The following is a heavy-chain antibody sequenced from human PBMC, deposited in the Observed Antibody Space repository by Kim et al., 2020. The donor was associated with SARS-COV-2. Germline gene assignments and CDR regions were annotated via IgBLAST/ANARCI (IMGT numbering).Heavy chain of an antibody. D-gene: IGHD3-22*01. CDR2: ISSGGSTI. J-gene: IGHJ6*02. Sequence: GGSLRLSCAASGFTFSSYEMNWVRQAPGKGLEWVSYISSGGSTIYYADSVKGRFTISRDNAKNSLYLQMNSLRAEDTAVYYCARDAGYYDRYYYGMDVWGQGTTVTVSS. V-gene: IGHV3-48*03. CDR1: GFTFSSYE. CDR3: ARDAGYYDRYYYGMDV.